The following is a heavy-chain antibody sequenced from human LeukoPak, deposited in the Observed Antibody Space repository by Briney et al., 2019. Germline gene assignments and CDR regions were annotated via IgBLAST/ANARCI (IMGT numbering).Heavy chain of an antibody. V-gene: IGHV4-59*01. CDR3: ARSQKTRKYQLLYYFHYMDV. CDR1: GGFISNYY. Sequence: SETLSLTCAVSGGFISNYYWSWIRQPPGKGLEWIGDIYYSGSTNYNPSLKSRVTILGDTSKNQFSLKLTSVTAADTAVYYCARSQKTRKYQLLYYFHYMDVWGKGTTVTVSS. J-gene: IGHJ6*03. CDR2: IYYSGST. D-gene: IGHD2-2*01.